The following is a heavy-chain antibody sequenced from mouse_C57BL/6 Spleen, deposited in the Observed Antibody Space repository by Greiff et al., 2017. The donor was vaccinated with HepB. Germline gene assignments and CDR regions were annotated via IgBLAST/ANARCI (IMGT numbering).Heavy chain of an antibody. CDR1: GFNIKDDY. D-gene: IGHD1-1*01. CDR2: IDPENGDT. J-gene: IGHJ1*03. V-gene: IGHV14-4*01. CDR3: TTGYYGSSSYWYFDV. Sequence: EVQLQQSGAELVRPGASVKLSCTASGFNIKDDYMHWVKQRPEQGLEWIGWIDPENGDTEYASKFQGKATITADTSSNTAYLQLSSLTSEATAVYYCTTGYYGSSSYWYFDVWGTGTTVTVSS.